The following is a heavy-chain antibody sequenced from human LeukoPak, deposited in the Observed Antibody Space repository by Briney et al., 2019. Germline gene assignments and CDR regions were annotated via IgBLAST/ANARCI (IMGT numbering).Heavy chain of an antibody. CDR3: ATLPIYDYVWGSYRYFDY. CDR1: GFTFSSYA. CDR2: ISGSGGST. J-gene: IGHJ4*02. Sequence: PGGSLRLSCAASGFTFSSYAMSWVRQAPGKGLEWVSAISGSGGSTYYADSVKGRFTISRDNSKNTLYLQMNSLRAEDTAVYYCATLPIYDYVWGSYRYFDYWGQGTLVTVSS. D-gene: IGHD3-16*02. V-gene: IGHV3-23*01.